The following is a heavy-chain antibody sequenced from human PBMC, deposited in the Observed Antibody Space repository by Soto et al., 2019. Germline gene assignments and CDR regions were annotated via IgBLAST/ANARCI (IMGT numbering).Heavy chain of an antibody. CDR1: GYSFTSYW. D-gene: IGHD3-22*01. V-gene: IGHV5-51*01. CDR3: ARHHRMIVGLDAFDI. CDR2: IYPGDYDT. J-gene: IGHJ3*02. Sequence: GESLKISCRGSGYSFTSYWIGWVRQRPGKGLEWIATIYPGDYDTRYTPSFQGQVTISADKSISTAYLQWSSLKASDTAMYYCARHHRMIVGLDAFDIWGQGTMVTVSS.